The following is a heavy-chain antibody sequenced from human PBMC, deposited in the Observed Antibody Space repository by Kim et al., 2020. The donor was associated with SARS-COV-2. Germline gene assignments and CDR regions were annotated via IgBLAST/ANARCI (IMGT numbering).Heavy chain of an antibody. CDR2: INQYGSEK. Sequence: GGSLRLSCAASGFTFGSYWMSWVRQVPGKGLEWVASINQYGSEKYYVDSVKGRFTISRDDAKNSLYLHMRSLRGEDTAIYYCATIEMATMTLPGAFDIWGQGTMVTVSS. CDR3: ATIEMATMTLPGAFDI. CDR1: GFTFGSYW. D-gene: IGHD5-12*01. V-gene: IGHV3-7*03. J-gene: IGHJ3*02.